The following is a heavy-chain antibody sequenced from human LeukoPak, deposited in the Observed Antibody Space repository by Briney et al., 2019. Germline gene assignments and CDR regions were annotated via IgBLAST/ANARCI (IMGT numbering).Heavy chain of an antibody. V-gene: IGHV3-23*01. Sequence: GGSLRLSCVASGVTLSNYAMSWARQAPGKGLEWVSGISSSGSGGNTYYADSVKGRFTISRDSSRNTLFLHMNTLRAEDTAIYYCARLGGKLLKDGMDVWGQGTTVTVSS. CDR2: ISSSGSGGNT. D-gene: IGHD2-15*01. CDR1: GVTLSNYA. J-gene: IGHJ6*02. CDR3: ARLGGKLLKDGMDV.